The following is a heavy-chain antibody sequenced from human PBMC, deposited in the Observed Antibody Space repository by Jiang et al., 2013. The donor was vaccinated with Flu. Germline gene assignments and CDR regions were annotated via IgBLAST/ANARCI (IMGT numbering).Heavy chain of an antibody. CDR3: AHSHDFDWPSDY. CDR2: IYWDDDK. V-gene: IGHV2-5*02. D-gene: IGHD3-9*01. J-gene: IGHJ4*02. CDR1: GFSLSTSGAG. Sequence: KPTQTLTLTCTFSGFSLSTSGAGVGWIRQPPGKALEWLALIYWDDDKRYSPSLKSRLTITKDTSKNQVVLTMTNMDPVDTATYYCAHSHDFDWPSDYWGQGTLVTVSS.